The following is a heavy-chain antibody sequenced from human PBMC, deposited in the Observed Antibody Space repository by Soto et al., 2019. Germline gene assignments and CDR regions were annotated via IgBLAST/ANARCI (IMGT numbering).Heavy chain of an antibody. Sequence: QVQLVESGGGVVQPGRSLSLSCAASGFSFSTSGMHWVRQAPGTGLEWVAVIWYDGSNKYSADAVTGRFTMTRDNSKGMWYLQMDSLRGEDTAVYYCARALSGTTGSFDIWGHGTLVTVSS. V-gene: IGHV3-33*01. CDR3: ARALSGTTGSFDI. CDR1: GFSFSTSG. J-gene: IGHJ3*02. CDR2: IWYDGSNK. D-gene: IGHD1-7*01.